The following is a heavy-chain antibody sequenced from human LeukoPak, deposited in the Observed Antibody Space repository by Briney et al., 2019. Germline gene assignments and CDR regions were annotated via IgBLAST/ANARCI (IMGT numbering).Heavy chain of an antibody. D-gene: IGHD3-10*01. J-gene: IGHJ4*02. Sequence: SETLSLTCTVSGGSISSYYWSWIRQPPGKGLEWIGYIYYSGSTNYNPSLKSRVTISVDTSKNQFSLKLSSVTAADTAVYYCARAIPEFGELTQGIYFDYWGQGTLVTVSS. CDR2: IYYSGST. CDR1: GGSISSYY. CDR3: ARAIPEFGELTQGIYFDY. V-gene: IGHV4-59*01.